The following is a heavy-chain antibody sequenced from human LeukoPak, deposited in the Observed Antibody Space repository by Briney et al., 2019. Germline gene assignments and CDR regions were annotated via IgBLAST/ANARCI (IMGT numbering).Heavy chain of an antibody. Sequence: ASVKVSCKASGYTFTYYYMHWVRHPPGQGFEWMGWINPNDGDTNYAQKFQGRVTMTRDTSISTAHMEVRRLRSDDTAVYYCARANFLYCSSSTCLFDYWGQGTLVTVS. D-gene: IGHD2-2*01. CDR2: INPNDGDT. J-gene: IGHJ4*02. V-gene: IGHV1-2*02. CDR3: ARANFLYCSSSTCLFDY. CDR1: GYTFTYYY.